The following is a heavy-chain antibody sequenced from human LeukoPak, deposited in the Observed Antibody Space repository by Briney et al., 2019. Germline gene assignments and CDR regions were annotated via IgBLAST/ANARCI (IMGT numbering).Heavy chain of an antibody. D-gene: IGHD3-10*01. CDR1: GFTFSSYG. CDR3: ANLPLVRGVILAVVY. CDR2: ISGSGGST. Sequence: GGSLRLSCAASGFTFSSYGMSWVRQAPGKGLEWVSAISGSGGSTYYADSVKGRFTISRDNSKNTLYLQMNSLRAEDTAVYYCANLPLVRGVILAVVYWGQGTLVTVSS. V-gene: IGHV3-23*01. J-gene: IGHJ4*02.